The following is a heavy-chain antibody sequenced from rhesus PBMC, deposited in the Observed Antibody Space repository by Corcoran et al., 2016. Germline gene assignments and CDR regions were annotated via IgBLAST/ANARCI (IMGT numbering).Heavy chain of an antibody. V-gene: IGHV4-147*01. CDR1: GGSIRHNY. D-gene: IGHD3-16*01. Sequence: QVQLQESGPGLEKPSATLSLTCAVSGGSIRHNYSRWFRQSPGKGLEWIGYIYVGSGSTSYNPSLKSRITISTDTSKNQFSLKLNSVTAADTAVYYCARLGASGTYYRDYWGQGILVTVSS. CDR2: IYVGSGST. CDR3: ARLGASGTYYRDY. J-gene: IGHJ4*01.